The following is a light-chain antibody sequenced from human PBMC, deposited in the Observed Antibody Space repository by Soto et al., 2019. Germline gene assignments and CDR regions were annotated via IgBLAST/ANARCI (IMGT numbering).Light chain of an antibody. CDR3: QQYNLHSPAT. CDR1: QNIGRW. CDR2: DVS. Sequence: DIQMTQSPSSLSASVGDRVTITCRASQNIGRWLAWYQQKSGKAPKLMIYDVSTLISGVPSRFSGSGSGTEFTLTITTLQPDDFTTYDCQQYNLHSPATFGPGTLVEIK. J-gene: IGKJ1*01. V-gene: IGKV1-5*01.